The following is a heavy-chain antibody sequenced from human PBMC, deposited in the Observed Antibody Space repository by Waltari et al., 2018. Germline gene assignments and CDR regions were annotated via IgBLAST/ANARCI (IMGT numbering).Heavy chain of an antibody. J-gene: IGHJ5*02. CDR1: VDSISSGNW. CDR3: ATTLDAERTSRSTWFDL. V-gene: IGHV4-4*02. D-gene: IGHD2-8*01. CDR2: ISQSGRT. Sequence: QVRLQESGPGLVKPSGTLSLTCAVSVDSISSGNWWIWVRQPPEKGLEGIGEISQSGRTNSNPSLKSRVTISLDESRNQFSLTLTSVTAADTAYYYCATTLDAERTSRSTWFDLWGQGNLVIVSS.